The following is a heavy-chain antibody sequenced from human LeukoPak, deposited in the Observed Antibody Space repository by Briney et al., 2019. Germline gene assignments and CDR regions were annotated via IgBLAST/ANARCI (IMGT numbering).Heavy chain of an antibody. CDR2: IYYSGNT. CDR1: GGSISSSSYY. Sequence: SETLSLTCTVSGGSISSSSYYWGWIRQPPGKGLEWIGSIYYSGNTDYNPSLKSRLTMSIDTSKNQFSLKLSSVTAADTAVYFCARDQEHRSGTSCYPYWYDSWGQGTLVTVSS. J-gene: IGHJ5*01. D-gene: IGHD2-2*01. V-gene: IGHV4-39*07. CDR3: ARDQEHRSGTSCYPYWYDS.